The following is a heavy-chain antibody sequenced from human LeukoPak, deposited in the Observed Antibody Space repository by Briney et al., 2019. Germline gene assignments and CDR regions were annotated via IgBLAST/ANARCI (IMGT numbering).Heavy chain of an antibody. Sequence: SETLSLTCAVYGGSFSGYYWSWIRQPPGKGLEWIGEINHSGSTNYNPSLKSRVTISVDTSKNQFSLKLSSVTAADTAVYYCARASLYPDFWSPPPDVWGKGTTVTVSS. D-gene: IGHD3-3*01. CDR3: ARASLYPDFWSPPPDV. CDR1: GGSFSGYY. V-gene: IGHV4-34*01. CDR2: INHSGST. J-gene: IGHJ6*04.